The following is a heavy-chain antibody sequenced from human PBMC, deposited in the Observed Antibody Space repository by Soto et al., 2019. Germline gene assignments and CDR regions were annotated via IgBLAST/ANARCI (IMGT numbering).Heavy chain of an antibody. J-gene: IGHJ4*02. CDR3: ARGTTIFGVVRKYYFDY. CDR1: RWSTNNEIYY. V-gene: IGHV4-31*02. D-gene: IGHD3-3*01. Sequence: SRWSTNNEIYYWSWIRQHPGKGLERIGYIYYSGSTYYNPSLKSRVTISVDTSKNQFSLKLSSVTAADTAVYYCARGTTIFGVVRKYYFDYWGQGTLVTVSS. CDR2: IYYSGST.